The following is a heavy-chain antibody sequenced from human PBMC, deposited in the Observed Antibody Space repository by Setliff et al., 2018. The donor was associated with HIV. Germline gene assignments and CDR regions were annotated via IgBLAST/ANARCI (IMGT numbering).Heavy chain of an antibody. J-gene: IGHJ5*02. V-gene: IGHV5-51*01. Sequence: PGESLKISCKGSGYYFTTFWIAWVRQMPGKGLEWMGFIYPGDSHTTYSPSFQGQVTISVDTSVSTAYLQWSSLKASDTAMYYCVRPLGRSSSQGWFDPWGQGTLVTVSS. CDR3: VRPLGRSSSQGWFDP. D-gene: IGHD6-6*01. CDR2: IYPGDSHT. CDR1: GYYFTTFW.